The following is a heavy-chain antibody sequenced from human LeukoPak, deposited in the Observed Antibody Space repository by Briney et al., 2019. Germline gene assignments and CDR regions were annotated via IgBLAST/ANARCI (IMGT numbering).Heavy chain of an antibody. D-gene: IGHD6-13*01. J-gene: IGHJ6*03. CDR1: GYTFTSYD. Sequence: ASVKVSCKASGYTFTSYDINWVRQATGQGLEWMGWMNPNSGNTGYAQKFQGRVTMTRNTSISTAYMELNSLRSEDTAVYYCARGGSGSSWYGFYYYYMDVWGKGTTVTVSS. V-gene: IGHV1-8*01. CDR2: MNPNSGNT. CDR3: ARGGSGSSWYGFYYYYMDV.